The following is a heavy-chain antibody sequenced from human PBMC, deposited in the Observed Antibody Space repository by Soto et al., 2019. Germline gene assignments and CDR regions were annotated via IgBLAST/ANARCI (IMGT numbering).Heavy chain of an antibody. J-gene: IGHJ4*02. D-gene: IGHD2-15*01. CDR3: ARDSFDCSGGSCYDY. Sequence: GGSLRLSCAASGLTFSDYYMSWIRQAPGKGLEWVSYISSSGSTIYYADSVKGRFTISRDNAKNSLYLQMNSLRAEDTAVYYCARDSFDCSGGSCYDYWGQGTLVTVSS. CDR1: GLTFSDYY. CDR2: ISSSGSTI. V-gene: IGHV3-11*01.